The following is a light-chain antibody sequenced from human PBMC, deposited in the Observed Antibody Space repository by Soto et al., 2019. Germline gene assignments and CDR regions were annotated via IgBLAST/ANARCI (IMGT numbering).Light chain of an antibody. CDR3: QHSNTVPCT. CDR1: ERISDY. Sequence: SSLSASVGDRVTISCLASERISDYLAWYQQKPGKAPKLLINTASSLRSGVPSRFSGSGSGTDFTLTIDSLQPEDFTTYFCQHSNTVPCTFGQGAKVDIK. J-gene: IGKJ1*01. CDR2: TAS. V-gene: IGKV1-39*01.